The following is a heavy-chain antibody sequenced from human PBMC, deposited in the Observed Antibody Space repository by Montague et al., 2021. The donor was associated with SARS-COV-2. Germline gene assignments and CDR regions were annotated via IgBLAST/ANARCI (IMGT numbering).Heavy chain of an antibody. D-gene: IGHD1-26*01. J-gene: IGHJ4*02. CDR3: ARFGSGTLEFDL. CDR1: GASISTGIYC. Sequence: TLSLTCTVSGASISTGIYCWSWIRQPAGKGLEWIGRIRTTGHTDYNSSLESRVFMSVDTSTNQSSLSLTSVTAADTAVYFCARFGSGTLEFDLWGQGTLVTVSS. CDR2: IRTTGHT. V-gene: IGHV4-61*02.